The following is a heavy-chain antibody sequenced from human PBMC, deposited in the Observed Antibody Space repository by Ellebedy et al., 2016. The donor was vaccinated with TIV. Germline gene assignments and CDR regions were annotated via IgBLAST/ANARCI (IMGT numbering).Heavy chain of an antibody. Sequence: GGSLRLXXAASGFTFSAYWMHWVRQAPGKGLEWVANIKQDGSEIYYVDSVKGRFTISRDNAKNSLYLQMNSLRAEDTAVYYCARDKIVGATYFDYWGQGTLVTVSS. V-gene: IGHV3-7*01. D-gene: IGHD1-26*01. CDR1: GFTFSAYW. CDR2: IKQDGSEI. CDR3: ARDKIVGATYFDY. J-gene: IGHJ4*02.